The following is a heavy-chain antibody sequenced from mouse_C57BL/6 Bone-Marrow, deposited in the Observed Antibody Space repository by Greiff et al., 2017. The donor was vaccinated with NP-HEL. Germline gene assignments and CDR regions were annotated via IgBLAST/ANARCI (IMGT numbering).Heavy chain of an antibody. Sequence: VQLQQSGAELVRPGASVKLSCTASGFNIKDDYMHWVKQRPEQGLEWIGWIDPENGDTEYASKFQGKATITADTSSNTAYLQLSSLTSEDTAVYYCSTDYDSCAYGGQGTLVTVSA. CDR3: STDYDSCAY. J-gene: IGHJ3*01. V-gene: IGHV14-4*01. D-gene: IGHD2-4*01. CDR1: GFNIKDDY. CDR2: IDPENGDT.